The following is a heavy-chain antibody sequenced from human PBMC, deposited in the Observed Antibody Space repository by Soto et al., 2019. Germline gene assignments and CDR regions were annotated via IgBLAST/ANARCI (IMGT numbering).Heavy chain of an antibody. CDR3: AGSGRRTNVEY. CDR1: GGSISSYY. V-gene: IGHV4-4*07. CDR2: IYSSGST. D-gene: IGHD1-26*01. Sequence: QVQVQESGPGLVKPSETLSLTCTVSGGSISSYYWSWIRQPAGKGLEWIGRIYSSGSTNYNPSLKSRVSMSVDSSKNQFSLNLSSVTSADTAVYYCAGSGRRTNVEYWGQGTLVTVSS. J-gene: IGHJ4*02.